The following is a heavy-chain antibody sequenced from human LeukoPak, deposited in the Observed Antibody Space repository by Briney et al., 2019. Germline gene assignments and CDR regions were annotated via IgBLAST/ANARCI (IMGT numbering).Heavy chain of an antibody. V-gene: IGHV3-48*02. CDR3: ARDAYYSDSSGYHFDY. J-gene: IGHJ4*02. D-gene: IGHD3-22*01. CDR2: ITSSSSTI. Sequence: GGSLRLSCAASGFIFSTYSMNWVRQAPGKGLEWVSYITSSSSTIFYTDSVKGRFTISRDNAKNSLYLEMNSLRDEDTAVYYCARDAYYSDSSGYHFDYWGQGTLVTVSS. CDR1: GFIFSTYS.